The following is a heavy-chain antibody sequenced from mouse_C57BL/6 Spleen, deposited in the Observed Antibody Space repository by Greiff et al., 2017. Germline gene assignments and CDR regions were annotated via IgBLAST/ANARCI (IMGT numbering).Heavy chain of an antibody. CDR2: IYPGSGST. Sequence: QVQLQQSGAELVKPGASVKMSCKASGYTFTSYWITWVKQRPGQGLEWIGDIYPGSGSTNYNEKFKSKATLTVDTSSSTAYMQLSSLTSEDSAVYYCARPDSSGYVIYYAMDYWGQGTSVTVSS. CDR1: GYTFTSYW. D-gene: IGHD3-2*02. J-gene: IGHJ4*01. V-gene: IGHV1-55*01. CDR3: ARPDSSGYVIYYAMDY.